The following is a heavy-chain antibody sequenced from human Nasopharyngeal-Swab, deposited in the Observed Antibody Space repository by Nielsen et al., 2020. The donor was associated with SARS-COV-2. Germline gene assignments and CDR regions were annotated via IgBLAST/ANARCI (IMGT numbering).Heavy chain of an antibody. CDR3: AKGATERLRGSSDV. J-gene: IGHJ6*02. CDR2: IKQDGSEK. CDR1: GFTFSSYW. V-gene: IGHV3-7*03. Sequence: GESLKISCAASGFTFSSYWMSWVRQAPGKGLEWVANIKQDGSEKYYVDSVKGRFTISRDNAKNSLYLQMNSLRAEDTALYYCAKGATERLRGSSDVWGQGTTVTVSS. D-gene: IGHD3-16*01.